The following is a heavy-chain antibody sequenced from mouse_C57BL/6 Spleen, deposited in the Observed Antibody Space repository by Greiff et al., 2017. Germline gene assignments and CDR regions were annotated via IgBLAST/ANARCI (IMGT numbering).Heavy chain of an antibody. CDR2: INPYNGDT. CDR3: ARSLPYDYDEGYYFDY. CDR1: GYSFTGYF. Sequence: EVQLVESGPELVKPGDSVKISCKASGYSFTGYFMNWVMQSHGKSLEWIGRINPYNGDTFYNQKFKGKATLTVDKSSSTAHMELRSLTSEDSAVYYCARSLPYDYDEGYYFDYWGQGTTLTVSS. D-gene: IGHD2-4*01. J-gene: IGHJ2*01. V-gene: IGHV1-20*01.